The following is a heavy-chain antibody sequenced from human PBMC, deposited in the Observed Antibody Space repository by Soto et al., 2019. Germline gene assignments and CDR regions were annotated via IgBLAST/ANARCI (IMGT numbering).Heavy chain of an antibody. V-gene: IGHV1-69*13. J-gene: IGHJ6*02. Sequence: SVKVSCKASGGTFSSYAISWVRQAPGQGLEWMGGIIPIFGTANYAQKFQGRVTITADESTSTAYMELSSLRSEDTAVYYCATDFSDYDFHRGYDGMDVWGQGTTVTVS. D-gene: IGHD3-3*01. CDR1: GGTFSSYA. CDR3: ATDFSDYDFHRGYDGMDV. CDR2: IIPIFGTA.